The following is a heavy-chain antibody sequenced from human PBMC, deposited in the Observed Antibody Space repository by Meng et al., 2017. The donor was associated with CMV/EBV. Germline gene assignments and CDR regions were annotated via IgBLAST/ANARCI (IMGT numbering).Heavy chain of an antibody. CDR1: GFTFSSYE. V-gene: IGHV3-48*03. CDR2: ISSSGSTI. D-gene: IGHD3-3*01. J-gene: IGHJ6*02. CDR3: ARDRYGDYDFWSGYSYYYYGMDV. Sequence: GESLKISCAASGFTFSSYEMNWVRQAPGKGLEWVSYISSSGSTIYYADSVKGRFTISRDNAKNSLYLQMNNLRAEDTAVYYCARDRYGDYDFWSGYSYYYYGMDVWGQGTTVTVSS.